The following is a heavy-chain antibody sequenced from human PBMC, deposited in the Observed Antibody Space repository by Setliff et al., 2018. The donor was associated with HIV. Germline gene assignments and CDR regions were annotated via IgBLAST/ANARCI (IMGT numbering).Heavy chain of an antibody. CDR3: ARGSSSIAAAYPDALDI. CDR1: GYTFTIYS. Sequence: ASVKVSCKASGYTFTIYSINWVRQAPGQGLEWMGSISGYNGNTNYAQKFQGRVTMTTDTTTSTAYMELRSLRSDDTAVYYCARGSSSIAAAYPDALDIWGQGTMVTVSS. V-gene: IGHV1-18*01. D-gene: IGHD6-13*01. CDR2: ISGYNGNT. J-gene: IGHJ3*02.